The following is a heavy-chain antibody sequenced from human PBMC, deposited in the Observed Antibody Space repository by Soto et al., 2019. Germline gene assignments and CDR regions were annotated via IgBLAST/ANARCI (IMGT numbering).Heavy chain of an antibody. Sequence: EVQLVESGGGLVQPGGSLRLSCTVSGFTFGDFWMTWVRQAPGKGLEWVANMNQNGSEKYYVDSVRGRFAISRDNAKNSLFLQMNSLSAEDTALYYCASQRIFYAMDVWGQGTTVTVS. D-gene: IGHD1-1*01. CDR3: ASQRIFYAMDV. CDR2: MNQNGSEK. J-gene: IGHJ6*02. V-gene: IGHV3-7*05. CDR1: GFTFGDFW.